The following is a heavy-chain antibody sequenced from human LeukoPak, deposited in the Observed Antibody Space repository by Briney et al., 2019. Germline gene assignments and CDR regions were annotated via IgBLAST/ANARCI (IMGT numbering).Heavy chain of an antibody. D-gene: IGHD2-15*01. V-gene: IGHV3-21*01. CDR1: GFTFSSYS. CDR2: ISSSSSYI. CDR3: ARAKVVVAATHWFDP. J-gene: IGHJ5*02. Sequence: GGSLRLSCAASGFTFSSYSTNWVRQAPGKGLEWVSSISSSSSYIYYADSVKGRFTISRDNAKNSLYLQMNSLRAEDTAVYYCARAKVVVAATHWFDPWGQGTLVTVPS.